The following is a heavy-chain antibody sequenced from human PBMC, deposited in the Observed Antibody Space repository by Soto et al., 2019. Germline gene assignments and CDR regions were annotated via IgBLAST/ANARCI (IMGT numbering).Heavy chain of an antibody. J-gene: IGHJ5*02. V-gene: IGHV1-18*01. CDR2: ISAYNGNT. Sequence: QVQLVQSGAEVKKPGASVKVSCKASGYTFTSYGISWVRQAPGQGREWMGWISAYNGNTNYAQKLQGRVTMTTDTSTSTAYMELRSLRSDDTAVYYCARDYLAEERGSEYNWFDPWGQGTLVTVSS. D-gene: IGHD1-26*01. CDR3: ARDYLAEERGSEYNWFDP. CDR1: GYTFTSYG.